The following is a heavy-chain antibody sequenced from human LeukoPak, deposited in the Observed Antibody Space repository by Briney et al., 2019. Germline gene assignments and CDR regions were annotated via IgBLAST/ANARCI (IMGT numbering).Heavy chain of an antibody. D-gene: IGHD5-18*01. J-gene: IGHJ5*02. V-gene: IGHV3-7*01. CDR2: IKQDGSEK. CDR3: ARDQYSYGYDWFDP. Sequence: GGSVTLSCPASGFTFSSYWMIWVRQAPGNGLEGMADIKQDGSEKDYVDYVKSRFTISRDTAKNPLYLQMNSLRAEDTAVYYCARDQYSYGYDWFDPWGQGTLVTVSS. CDR1: GFTFSSYW.